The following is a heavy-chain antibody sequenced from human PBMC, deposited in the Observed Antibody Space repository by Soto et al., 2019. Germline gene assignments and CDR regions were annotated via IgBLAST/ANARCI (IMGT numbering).Heavy chain of an antibody. D-gene: IGHD6-13*01. CDR1: GFTFSTYW. Sequence: PGGSLRLSCAASGFTFSTYWMSWVRQAPGKGLEWVANIKHDGSDQYYADSLKGRFTISRDNAKNSLYLQMNSLRAEDTAVYYCARVPYTSSWYYYFDHWGQGTLVTVSS. V-gene: IGHV3-7*01. J-gene: IGHJ4*02. CDR3: ARVPYTSSWYYYFDH. CDR2: IKHDGSDQ.